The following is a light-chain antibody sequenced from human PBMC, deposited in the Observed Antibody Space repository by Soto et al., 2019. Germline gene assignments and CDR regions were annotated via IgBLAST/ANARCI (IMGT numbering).Light chain of an antibody. CDR1: QSVSST. J-gene: IGKJ1*01. V-gene: IGKV3-15*01. CDR2: GAS. Sequence: EIVMTQSPASLSVSPGERATLSCRASQSVSSTLAWYQQKPGQAPRLLIYGASTRATGIPARFSGSGSGTEFTLTISSLQAEDVAVYYCQQYYSTPQTFGQGTKVDIK. CDR3: QQYYSTPQT.